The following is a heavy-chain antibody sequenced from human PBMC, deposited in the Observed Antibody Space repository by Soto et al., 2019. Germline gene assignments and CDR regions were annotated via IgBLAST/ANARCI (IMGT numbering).Heavy chain of an antibody. CDR3: ERGIVVVTAMDYGMDV. CDR1: GYTFSDYY. J-gene: IGHJ6*02. V-gene: IGHV1-46*01. D-gene: IGHD2-21*02. Sequence: GSSVKVSCKASGYTFSDYYIHWLRQAPGQGLEWMGIIHPSGGSTTYAQKFQGRVTMTSDTSTSTVYMELSSLRSEDTAVYSCERGIVVVTAMDYGMDVWGQATKVTLS. CDR2: IHPSGGST.